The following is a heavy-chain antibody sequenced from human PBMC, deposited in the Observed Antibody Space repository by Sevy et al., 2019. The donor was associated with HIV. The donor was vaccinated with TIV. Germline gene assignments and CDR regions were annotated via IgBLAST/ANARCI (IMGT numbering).Heavy chain of an antibody. Sequence: GGSLRLSCAASGFTFSAYAMHWVRQAPGKGLEWVSGISGNSGSIGYADSVKGRFTISRVNAKNSLYLQMNRLRAEDTALYYCAKDARGFGELLSVSYFDYWGQGTLVTVSS. CDR2: ISGNSGSI. J-gene: IGHJ4*02. V-gene: IGHV3-9*01. CDR1: GFTFSAYA. D-gene: IGHD3-10*01. CDR3: AKDARGFGELLSVSYFDY.